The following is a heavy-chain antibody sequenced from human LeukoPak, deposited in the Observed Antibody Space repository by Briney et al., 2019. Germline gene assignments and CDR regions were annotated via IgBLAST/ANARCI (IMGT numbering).Heavy chain of an antibody. J-gene: IGHJ6*03. D-gene: IGHD6-19*01. Sequence: SETLPLTCTVSGGSISSYYWSWIRQPPGKGLEWIGYIYYSGSTNYNPSLKSRVTISVDTSKNQFSLKLSSVTAADTAVYYCARVGAVAGTGYYYYMDVWGKGTTVTISS. CDR1: GGSISSYY. V-gene: IGHV4-59*01. CDR3: ARVGAVAGTGYYYYMDV. CDR2: IYYSGST.